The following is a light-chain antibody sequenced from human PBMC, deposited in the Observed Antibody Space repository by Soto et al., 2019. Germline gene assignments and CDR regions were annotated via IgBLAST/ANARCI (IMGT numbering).Light chain of an antibody. CDR3: QQYGSSLRT. Sequence: EKVMTQSPATLSVSPGERATLSCRASQSVSSSYLAWYQQKPGQAPRLLIYGASSRATGIPDRFSGSGSGTDFTLTISRLEPEDFAVYYCQQYGSSLRTFGQGTKVDIK. V-gene: IGKV3-20*01. CDR2: GAS. J-gene: IGKJ1*01. CDR1: QSVSSSY.